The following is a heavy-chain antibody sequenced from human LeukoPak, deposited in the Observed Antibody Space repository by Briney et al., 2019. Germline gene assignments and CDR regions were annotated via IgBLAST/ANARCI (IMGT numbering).Heavy chain of an antibody. CDR2: INWNGGST. D-gene: IGHD2-15*01. Sequence: PGGSLRLSCAASGFTFSSYSMNWVRQAPGKGLEWVSGINWNGGSTGYADSVKGRFTISRDNAKNSLYLQMNSLRAEDTALYHCARARGCSGGSCYSGVQFYYMDVWGKGTTVTISS. CDR3: ARARGCSGGSCYSGVQFYYMDV. V-gene: IGHV3-20*01. J-gene: IGHJ6*03. CDR1: GFTFSSYS.